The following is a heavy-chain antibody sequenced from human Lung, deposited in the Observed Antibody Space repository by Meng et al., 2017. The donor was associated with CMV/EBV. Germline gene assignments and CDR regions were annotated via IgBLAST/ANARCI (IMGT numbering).Heavy chain of an antibody. CDR3: ADMGEWLAN. CDR2: ISYDGSNK. J-gene: IGHJ4*02. D-gene: IGHD6-19*01. Sequence: QVQLVGXXXXXVQXGXXXRLSCAASGFTFSSYAMHWVRQAPGKGLEWVAVISYDGSNKYYADSVKGRFTISRDNSKNTLYLQMNSLRAEDTAVYYCADMGEWLANWGQGTLVTVSS. V-gene: IGHV3-30-3*01. CDR1: GFTFSSYA.